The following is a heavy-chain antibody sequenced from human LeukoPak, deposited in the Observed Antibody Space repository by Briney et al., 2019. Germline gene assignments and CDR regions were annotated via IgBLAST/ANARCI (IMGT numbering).Heavy chain of an antibody. CDR2: ISSSSSTI. CDR3: ARVSYGDYEEDY. D-gene: IGHD4-17*01. J-gene: IGHJ4*02. Sequence: GGSLRLSCAASGFTFSGYSMNWVRQAPGKGLEWVSYISSSSSTIYYADSVKGRFTISRDNAKNSLSLQMDSLRDEDTAVYYCARVSYGDYEEDYWGQGTLVTVSS. CDR1: GFTFSGYS. V-gene: IGHV3-48*02.